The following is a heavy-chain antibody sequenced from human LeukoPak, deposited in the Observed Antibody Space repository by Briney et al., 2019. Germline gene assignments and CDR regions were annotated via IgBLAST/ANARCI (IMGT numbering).Heavy chain of an antibody. D-gene: IGHD6-19*01. J-gene: IGHJ5*02. CDR3: ARQGSFSGWSYNWFDP. CDR1: GGSISSYY. CDR2: IYYSGST. V-gene: IGHV4-59*08. Sequence: SETLSLTCTVSGGSISSYYWSWIRQPPGKGLEWIGYIYYSGSTNYNPSLKSRVTISVDTSKNQFSLKLSSVTAADTAVYYCARQGSFSGWSYNWFDPWGQGTLVTVSS.